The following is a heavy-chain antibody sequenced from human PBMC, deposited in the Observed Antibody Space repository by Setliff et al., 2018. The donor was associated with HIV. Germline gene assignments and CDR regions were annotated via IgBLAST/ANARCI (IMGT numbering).Heavy chain of an antibody. D-gene: IGHD1-1*01. Sequence: SETLSLTCTVSGGSITSFYWNWIRQPAGRGLEWIGRIYTSGSTNYSPSLKSRVSMSVDTSRNQLSLRLTSVTAADTAVYFCARTTILQESFDLWGQRTMVT. V-gene: IGHV4-4*07. CDR2: IYTSGST. CDR3: ARTTILQESFDL. CDR1: GGSITSFY. J-gene: IGHJ3*01.